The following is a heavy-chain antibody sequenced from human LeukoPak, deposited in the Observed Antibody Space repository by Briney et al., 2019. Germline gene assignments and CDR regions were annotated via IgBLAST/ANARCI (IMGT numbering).Heavy chain of an antibody. Sequence: SETLSLTCTVSGYSISSGYYWGWIRQPPGKGLEWIGSIYYSGSTNYNPSLKSRVTISVDTSKNQFSLKLSSVTAADTAVYYCARHWSGMDVWGQGTTVTVSS. V-gene: IGHV4-38-2*02. D-gene: IGHD2-8*02. CDR1: GYSISSGYY. CDR3: ARHWSGMDV. J-gene: IGHJ6*02. CDR2: IYYSGST.